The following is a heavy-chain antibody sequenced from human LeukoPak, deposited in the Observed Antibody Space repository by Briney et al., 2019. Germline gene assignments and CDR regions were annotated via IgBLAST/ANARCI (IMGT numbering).Heavy chain of an antibody. V-gene: IGHV4-39*01. Sequence: SETLSLTCTVSGGSISSSSYYWGWIRQPPGKGLEWIGSIYYSGSTYYNPSLKSRVTISVDTSKNQFSLKLSSVIAADTAVYYCARRYYYDSSGWSDAFDIWGQGTMVTVSS. J-gene: IGHJ3*02. CDR2: IYYSGST. CDR3: ARRYYYDSSGWSDAFDI. CDR1: GGSISSSSYY. D-gene: IGHD3-22*01.